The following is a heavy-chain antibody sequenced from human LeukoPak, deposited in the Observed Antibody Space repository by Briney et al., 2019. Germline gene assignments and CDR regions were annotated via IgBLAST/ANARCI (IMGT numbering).Heavy chain of an antibody. CDR1: GGSFSGYY. D-gene: IGHD4-17*01. CDR2: INHSGST. V-gene: IGHV4-34*01. Sequence: SETLSLTCAVYGGSFSGYYWSWIRQPPGKGLEWIGEINHSGSTNYNPSLKSRVTISVDTSKNQFSLKLSSVTAADTAVYYCARGGADYGHTIFSYYYYGMDVWGQGTTVTVSS. CDR3: ARGGADYGHTIFSYYYYGMDV. J-gene: IGHJ6*02.